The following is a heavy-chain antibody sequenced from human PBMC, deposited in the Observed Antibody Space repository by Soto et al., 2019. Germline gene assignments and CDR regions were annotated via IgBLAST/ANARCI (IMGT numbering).Heavy chain of an antibody. CDR2: INWNSGTM. D-gene: IGHD6-13*01. V-gene: IGHV3-9*01. J-gene: IGHJ6*02. CDR1: GSTFGDYA. CDR3: AKDISWNYEGMDV. Sequence: EVQLVESGGGWVQPGRSRRLSCAASGSTFGDYAMHWVRQAPGKGLEWVSGINWNSGTMGYADSVKGRFTISRDNAKNSLYLQMNSLRAEDTAVYYCAKDISWNYEGMDVWGQGTTVTVSS.